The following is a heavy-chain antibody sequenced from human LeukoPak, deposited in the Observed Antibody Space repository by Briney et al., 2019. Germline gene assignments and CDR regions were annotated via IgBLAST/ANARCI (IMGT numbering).Heavy chain of an antibody. D-gene: IGHD1-26*01. CDR3: ASLSGSYDSGNWFDP. Sequence: GGSLRLSCAASGFTFSYYSMNWVRQAPGKGLEWVSYISSSSSTIYYADSVKGRFTISRDNAKNSLYLQMNSLRAEDTAVYYCASLSGSYDSGNWFDPWGQGTPVTVSS. V-gene: IGHV3-48*01. J-gene: IGHJ5*02. CDR2: ISSSSSTI. CDR1: GFTFSYYS.